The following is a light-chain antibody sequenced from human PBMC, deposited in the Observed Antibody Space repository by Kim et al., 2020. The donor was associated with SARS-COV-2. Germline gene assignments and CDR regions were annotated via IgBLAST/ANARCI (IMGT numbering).Light chain of an antibody. Sequence: SYELTQPPSVSEAPGKTATITCGGDEMGTKSVHWYQQKPGQAPVLVIYYDTDRPSGIPERFSASHSGNTATLTVSRVEAGDEADYYCQLRDSGSDQWVFG. CDR1: EMGTKS. J-gene: IGLJ3*02. CDR2: YDT. V-gene: IGLV3-21*04. CDR3: QLRDSGSDQWV.